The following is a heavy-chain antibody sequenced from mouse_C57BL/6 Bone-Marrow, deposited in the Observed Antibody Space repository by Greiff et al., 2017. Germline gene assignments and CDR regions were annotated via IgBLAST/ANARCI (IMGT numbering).Heavy chain of an antibody. CDR3: ARGPNYYGSSYLLWTMDY. V-gene: IGHV1-26*01. J-gene: IGHJ4*01. CDR1: GYTFTDYY. D-gene: IGHD1-1*01. Sequence: EVQLQQSGPELVKPGASVKISCKAFGYTFTDYYMNWVKQSHGKSLEWIGDINPNNGGTSYNQKFKGKATLTVDKSSSTAYMELRSLTSEDSAVYYCARGPNYYGSSYLLWTMDYWGQGTSVTVSS. CDR2: INPNNGGT.